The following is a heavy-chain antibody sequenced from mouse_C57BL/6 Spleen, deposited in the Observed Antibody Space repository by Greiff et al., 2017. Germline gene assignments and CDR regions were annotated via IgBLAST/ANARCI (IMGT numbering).Heavy chain of an antibody. D-gene: IGHD1-1*01. CDR1: GYTFTDYN. J-gene: IGHJ2*01. V-gene: IGHV1-18*01. CDR3: ARCYYGSSRGYFDY. Sequence: VQLQQSGPELVKPGASVKIPCKASGYTFTDYNMDWVKQSHGKSLEWIGDINPNNGGTIYNQKFKGKATLTVDKSSSTAYMELRSLTSEDTAVYYCARCYYGSSRGYFDYWGQGTTLTVSS. CDR2: INPNNGGT.